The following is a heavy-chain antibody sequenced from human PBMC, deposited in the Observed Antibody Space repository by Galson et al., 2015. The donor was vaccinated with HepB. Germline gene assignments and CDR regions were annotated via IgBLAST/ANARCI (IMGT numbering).Heavy chain of an antibody. CDR1: GFTFSSHG. CDR3: AGEGLTAMTLFDY. V-gene: IGHV3-33*01. J-gene: IGHJ4*02. Sequence: SLRLSCAASGFTFSSHGMHWVRQAPGKGLEWVAVIWHDGSNKYYADSMKGRFTISRDNSKNTLYLQMSSLRAEGTAVYYCAGEGLTAMTLFDYWGQGTLVTVSS. D-gene: IGHD4-17*01. CDR2: IWHDGSNK.